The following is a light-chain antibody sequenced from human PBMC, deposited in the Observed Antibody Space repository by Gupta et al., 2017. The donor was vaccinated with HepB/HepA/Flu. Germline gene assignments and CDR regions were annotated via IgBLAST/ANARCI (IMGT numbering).Light chain of an antibody. J-gene: IGKJ2*01. Sequence: DIQMTQSPSSLSASVGDRVTLSCQAGQDIRTNLNWYHQRPEKAPKLLIYGASTVQKGVPSRFSGTGSGTAFTLIISSLQSEDFGIFFCQHCENLPCTFGQGTNLEI. CDR1: QDIRTN. CDR3: QHCENLPCT. V-gene: IGKV1-33*01. CDR2: GAS.